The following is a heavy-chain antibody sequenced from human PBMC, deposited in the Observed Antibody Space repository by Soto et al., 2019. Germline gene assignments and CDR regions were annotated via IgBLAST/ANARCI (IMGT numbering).Heavy chain of an antibody. CDR2: IRSKAYAGTT. J-gene: IGHJ6*02. V-gene: IGHV3-49*04. CDR3: TSNYNNYEYYGMDV. Sequence: GGSLRLSCTTSGFSFSDYAMSWVRQAPGKGLEWVGFIRSKAYAGTTEYAASVRGRFTMSRDDSKSIAYLQMDGLKIEDTGVYYCTSNYNNYEYYGMDVWGQGTTVTVSS. D-gene: IGHD4-4*01. CDR1: GFSFSDYA.